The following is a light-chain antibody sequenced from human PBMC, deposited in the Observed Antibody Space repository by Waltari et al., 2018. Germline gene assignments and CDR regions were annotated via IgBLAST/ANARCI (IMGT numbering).Light chain of an antibody. CDR1: SSNIGKHP. V-gene: IGLV1-51*01. J-gene: IGLJ3*02. CDR2: DNN. CDR3: ASWDSSLSAGV. Sequence: QSGLTQPPSVSAAPGQQVTISCSGTSSNIGKHPVFWYQQLPGTAPKLLIYDNNERPSGIPDRFSGSKSGTSATLGITGLQTGDEADFYCASWDSSLSAGVFGGGTKLTVL.